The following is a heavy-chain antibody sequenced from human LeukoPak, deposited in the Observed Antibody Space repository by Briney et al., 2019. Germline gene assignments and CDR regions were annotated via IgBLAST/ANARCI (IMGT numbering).Heavy chain of an antibody. Sequence: GESLKISCKGSGYSFTGYWIGWVRQMHGKGLEWIGIIYPGDSDTRYSPSFQAQVTISADKSISNAYLQWSSLKASDTAMYYCARRAYCGGDCYYPVDYWGQGTLVTVSS. V-gene: IGHV5-51*01. D-gene: IGHD2-21*01. CDR3: ARRAYCGGDCYYPVDY. CDR1: GYSFTGYW. CDR2: IYPGDSDT. J-gene: IGHJ4*02.